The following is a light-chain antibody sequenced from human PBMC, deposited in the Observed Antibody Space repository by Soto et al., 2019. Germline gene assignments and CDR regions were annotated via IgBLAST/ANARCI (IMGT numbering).Light chain of an antibody. CDR1: SRDVGSYNL. CDR3: CAYAGSSTYV. V-gene: IGLV2-23*01. CDR2: EGT. J-gene: IGLJ1*01. Sequence: QSALTQPASVSGSPGQSIAISCTGTSRDVGSYNLVSWYQQHPGKAPKVMIYEGTKRPSGVSDRFSGSKSGNTASLTISGLQDDDEADYYCCAYAGSSTYVFGTGTKLTVL.